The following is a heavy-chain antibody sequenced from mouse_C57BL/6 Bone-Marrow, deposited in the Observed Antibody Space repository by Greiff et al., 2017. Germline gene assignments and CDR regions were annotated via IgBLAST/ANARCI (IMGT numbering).Heavy chain of an antibody. CDR2: ILPGSGST. CDR1: GYTFTGYW. J-gene: IGHJ2*01. D-gene: IGHD1-1*01. Sequence: QVQLQQSGAELMKPGASVTLSCKATGYTFTGYWIEWVKQRPGHGLEWIGEILPGSGSTNYNEQFKGKATFTADTSSNTAYMQLSSLTTKDSAIYYCARGGHYYGSSFDYWGQGTTLTVSS. V-gene: IGHV1-9*01. CDR3: ARGGHYYGSSFDY.